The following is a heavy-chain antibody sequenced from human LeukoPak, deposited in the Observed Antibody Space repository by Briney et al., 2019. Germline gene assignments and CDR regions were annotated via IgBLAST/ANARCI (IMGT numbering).Heavy chain of an antibody. Sequence: GESLKISCKASGYSFSSHWIGWARQMPGKGLEWMGIIYAGDSDTRYIPSFQGQVTISADKSITTAYLQWSSVKASDTAMYYCARHQPEMGSNGFAFGVWGQGTMVTVSS. CDR1: GYSFSSHW. J-gene: IGHJ3*01. D-gene: IGHD2-8*01. CDR3: ARHQPEMGSNGFAFGV. V-gene: IGHV5-51*01. CDR2: IYAGDSDT.